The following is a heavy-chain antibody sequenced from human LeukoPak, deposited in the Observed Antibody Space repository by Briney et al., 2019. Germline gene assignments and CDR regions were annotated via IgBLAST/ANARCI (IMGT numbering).Heavy chain of an antibody. V-gene: IGHV3-11*01. CDR2: IGDDGRPI. Sequence: KPGGSLRLSCAASGFSFRGYYMSWIRQPPGKGLEWISYIGDDGRPIYYAESVKGRFTISRDNAKNSLYLQTNNLRVEDTAVYYCARARSGTGNDYWGQGTLVTVSS. CDR3: ARARSGTGNDY. CDR1: GFSFRGYY. J-gene: IGHJ4*02.